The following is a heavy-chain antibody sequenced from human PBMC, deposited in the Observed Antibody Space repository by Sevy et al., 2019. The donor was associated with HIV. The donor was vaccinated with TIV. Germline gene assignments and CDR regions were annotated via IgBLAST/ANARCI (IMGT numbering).Heavy chain of an antibody. CDR2: INAGNGNT. J-gene: IGHJ5*02. CDR3: ARGGYSSSWYNWFDP. Sequence: ASVKVSCKASGYTFTSYAMHWVRQAPGQRLEWMGWINAGNGNTKYSQKFQGRVTITRATSASTAYMELSSLRSEDTAVYYCARGGYSSSWYNWFDPWGQGTLVTVSS. CDR1: GYTFTSYA. D-gene: IGHD6-13*01. V-gene: IGHV1-3*01.